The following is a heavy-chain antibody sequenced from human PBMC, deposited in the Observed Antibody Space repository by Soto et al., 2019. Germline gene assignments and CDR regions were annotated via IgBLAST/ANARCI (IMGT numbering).Heavy chain of an antibody. V-gene: IGHV4-59*01. CDR3: AKRPVVTTDGFDS. J-gene: IGHJ4*02. CDR2: MYNTGST. Sequence: PSETLSLTCTVSGGSISGYYWSWIRQPPGKGLEWIGYMYNTGSTVYNPSFKSRVTISVDTSKNQFSLKLNSVTAADTAVYYCAKRPVVTTDGFDSWGQGALVTVSS. CDR1: GGSISGYY. D-gene: IGHD2-21*02.